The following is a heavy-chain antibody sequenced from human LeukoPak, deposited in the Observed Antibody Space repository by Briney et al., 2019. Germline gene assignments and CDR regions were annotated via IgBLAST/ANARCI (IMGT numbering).Heavy chain of an antibody. V-gene: IGHV4-39*07. CDR1: GGSISSSTYY. Sequence: SETLSLTCTVSGGSISSSTYYWGWIRQPPGKGLEWIGSIYYSGSTYYNPSLKSRVTISVDTSKNQFSLKLSSVTAADTAVYYCARGGIPPYYYYYMDVWGKGTTVTISS. CDR3: ARGGIPPYYYYYMDV. D-gene: IGHD2-21*01. CDR2: IYYSGST. J-gene: IGHJ6*03.